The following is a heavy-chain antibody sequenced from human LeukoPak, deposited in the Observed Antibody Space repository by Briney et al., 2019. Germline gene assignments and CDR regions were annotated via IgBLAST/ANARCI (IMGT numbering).Heavy chain of an antibody. CDR1: GGSISSYY. V-gene: IGHV4-59*01. D-gene: IGHD4-17*01. CDR3: ASADYDDYYIDF. J-gene: IGHJ4*02. CDR2: IYYSGMT. Sequence: SETLSLTCTVSGGSISSYYWSWIRQPPGKGLEWIGYIYYSGMTNYNPSLKSRVPISLDTSKNQFSLKLSSVTAADTAVYYCASADYDDYYIDFWGQGTLVTVSS.